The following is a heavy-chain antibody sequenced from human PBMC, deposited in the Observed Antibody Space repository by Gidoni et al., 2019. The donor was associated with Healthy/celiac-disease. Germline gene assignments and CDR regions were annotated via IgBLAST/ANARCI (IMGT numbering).Heavy chain of an antibody. CDR2: IYSGGRT. CDR1: GFTVSRNY. Sequence: EVQLVASGGGLVQPGGSLRLSCAASGFTVSRNYMSGVRQAPGKGLEWVSVIYSGGRTYYADSVKGRFTISRDNSKYTLYLQINSLRAEDTAVYYCARAFASTWGLDYWGQVTLVTVSS. D-gene: IGHD2-2*01. V-gene: IGHV3-66*02. J-gene: IGHJ4*02. CDR3: ARAFASTWGLDY.